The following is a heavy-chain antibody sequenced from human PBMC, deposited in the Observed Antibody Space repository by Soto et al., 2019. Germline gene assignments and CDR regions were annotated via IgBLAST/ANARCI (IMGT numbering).Heavy chain of an antibody. CDR3: ASPKIAFYNWFDP. CDR2: IYYSGST. D-gene: IGHD3-3*02. Sequence: SETLSLTCSVSRDSISSSYWSWIRQPPGKGLEWIGYIYYSGSTYYNPSLKSRVTISVDTSKNQFSLKLSSVTAADTAVYYCASPKIAFYNWFDPWGQRTLVTVSS. J-gene: IGHJ5*02. V-gene: IGHV4-59*04. CDR1: RDSISSSY.